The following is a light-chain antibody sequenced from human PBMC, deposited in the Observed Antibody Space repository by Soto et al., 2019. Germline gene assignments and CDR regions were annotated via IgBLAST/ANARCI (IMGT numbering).Light chain of an antibody. V-gene: IGKV3-20*01. Sequence: EVVLTQSPGTLSLSPVERATLSCRASQTVSNNYLAWYQQKPGQAPRLLIFGSSDRATGIPDRFSGSGSGTDFTLTISRLEPEDFAVYYCQQYRSSPPYTFGQGTKLEIK. CDR3: QQYRSSPPYT. J-gene: IGKJ2*01. CDR2: GSS. CDR1: QTVSNNY.